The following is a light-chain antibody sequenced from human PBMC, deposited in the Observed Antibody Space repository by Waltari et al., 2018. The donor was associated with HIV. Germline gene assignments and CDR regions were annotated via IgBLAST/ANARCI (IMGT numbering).Light chain of an antibody. J-gene: IGLJ2*01. CDR2: EVS. CDR1: SSDVGSFNF. Sequence: QSALTQPASVSGSPGQSITISCTGSSSDVGSFNFVSWYQQYPGKAPKLVIFEVSKRPSGGSSRVSGSKSGNTASLTISGLQAEDEADYHCSSYRRDSTQVFGGGTKLTVL. CDR3: SSYRRDSTQV. V-gene: IGLV2-14*01.